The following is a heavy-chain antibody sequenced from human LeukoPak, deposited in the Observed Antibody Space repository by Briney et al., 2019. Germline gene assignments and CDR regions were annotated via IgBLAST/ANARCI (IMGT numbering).Heavy chain of an antibody. Sequence: GGSLRLSCAASGFTFSSYGMHWVRQAPGKGLEWVAFIRYDGSNKYYADSVKGRFTISRDNSKNTLYLQMNSLRAEDTAVYYCAKDGDDYGGYYSRYFDYWGQGTLVTVSS. CDR2: IRYDGSNK. J-gene: IGHJ4*02. CDR1: GFTFSSYG. CDR3: AKDGDDYGGYYSRYFDY. V-gene: IGHV3-30*02. D-gene: IGHD4-17*01.